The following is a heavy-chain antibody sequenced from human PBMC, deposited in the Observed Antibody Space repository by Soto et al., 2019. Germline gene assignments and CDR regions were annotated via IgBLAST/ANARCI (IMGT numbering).Heavy chain of an antibody. CDR3: ARRLEEYGNYWFDP. CDR1: GGSINSDTDY. Sequence: QLQLQESGPGLVKPSETSSLTCTVSGGSINSDTDYWAWIRQPPGKALEWIGSIYHSGSAYRNPSLKSRITMSVDKSKTQFSLRLTSVTAADTAVYYCARRLEEYGNYWFDPWGQGILVTVSS. D-gene: IGHD4-17*01. V-gene: IGHV4-39*01. CDR2: IYHSGSA. J-gene: IGHJ5*02.